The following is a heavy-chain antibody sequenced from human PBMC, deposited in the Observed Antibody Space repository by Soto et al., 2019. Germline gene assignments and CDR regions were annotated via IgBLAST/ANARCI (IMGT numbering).Heavy chain of an antibody. V-gene: IGHV3-23*01. CDR3: ARGYPGSLPFYYGMDV. D-gene: IGHD2-2*01. J-gene: IGHJ6*02. CDR1: EVTFNTYA. CDR2: ISGSGGST. Sequence: EVQLLESGGDLLQPGGSLRLSCVASEVTFNTYAMSWVRQAPGKGLEWVSTISGSGGSTYYAASVEGRFTISRDNSKSTLYLQMNSLRAEDTAVYYCARGYPGSLPFYYGMDVWDQGTTVTVSS.